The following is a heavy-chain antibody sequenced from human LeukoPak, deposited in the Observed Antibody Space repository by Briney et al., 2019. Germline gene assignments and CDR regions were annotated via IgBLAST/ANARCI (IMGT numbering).Heavy chain of an antibody. CDR2: INHSGST. D-gene: IGHD3-22*01. CDR3: ARDRFDDSNGYYYHYYYYMDV. V-gene: IGHV4-34*01. J-gene: IGHJ6*03. Sequence: PSETLSLTCAVYGGSFSGYYWSWIRQPPGKGLEWSGEINHSGSTNHNPSLKSRVTISVDTSKNQFSLKLSSVAAADTAVYYCARDRFDDSNGYYYHYYYYMDVWGKGTTVTVSS. CDR1: GGSFSGYY.